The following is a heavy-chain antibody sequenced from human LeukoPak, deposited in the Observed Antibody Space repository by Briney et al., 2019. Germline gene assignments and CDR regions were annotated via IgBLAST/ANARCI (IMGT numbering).Heavy chain of an antibody. Sequence: ASVKVSCKASGYTFTSYYMHWVRQAPGQGLEWMGIIDPTGGSTSYAQKFQGRVTMTRDMSTSTVYMELSSLRSEDTAVYYCARDKGGNSWDYWGQGTLITVSS. J-gene: IGHJ4*02. V-gene: IGHV1-46*01. CDR3: ARDKGGNSWDY. CDR1: GYTFTSYY. D-gene: IGHD4-23*01. CDR2: IDPTGGST.